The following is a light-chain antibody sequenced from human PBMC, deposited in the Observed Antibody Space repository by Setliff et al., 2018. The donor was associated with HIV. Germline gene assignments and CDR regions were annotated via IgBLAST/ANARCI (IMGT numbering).Light chain of an antibody. Sequence: QSVLTQPASVSGSPGQSITISCTGTSSDIGAYNYVSWYQQYPGKAPKLVIYDVTIRPSGVSNRFSGSKSGNTASLTISGLQAEDEADYYCSSYKTSSTYVFGTGTKVTVL. J-gene: IGLJ1*01. CDR3: SSYKTSSTYV. CDR1: SSDIGAYNY. CDR2: DVT. V-gene: IGLV2-14*03.